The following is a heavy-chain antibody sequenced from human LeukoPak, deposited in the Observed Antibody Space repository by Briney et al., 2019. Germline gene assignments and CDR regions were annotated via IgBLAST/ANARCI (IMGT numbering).Heavy chain of an antibody. J-gene: IGHJ4*02. Sequence: GSPRLSCAASGFTFSGSAMHWVRQASGKGLEWVGRIRSKASNYATAYAASVKGRFTISRDDSKNTAYLQMNSLKNEDTAVYYCSVNYCSGDSCYMFWGQGTLVPVSS. D-gene: IGHD2-15*01. CDR3: SVNYCSGDSCYMF. CDR2: IRSKASNYAT. V-gene: IGHV3-73*01. CDR1: GFTFSGSA.